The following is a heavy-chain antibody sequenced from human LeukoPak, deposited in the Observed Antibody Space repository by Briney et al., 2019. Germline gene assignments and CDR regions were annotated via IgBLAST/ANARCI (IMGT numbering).Heavy chain of an antibody. CDR1: GFTFSLHG. CDR3: VKGGAYGSGSYCDS. D-gene: IGHD3-10*01. J-gene: IGHJ4*02. Sequence: PGGSLRLSCVTSGFTFSLHGMHWVRQAPGKGLEWVSSISGGGSANYADSVKVRFSISRDNSKGTLDLQMNSLGADDTAVYYCVKGGAYGSGSYCDSWGQGTLVTVSS. CDR2: ISGGGSA. V-gene: IGHV3-23*01.